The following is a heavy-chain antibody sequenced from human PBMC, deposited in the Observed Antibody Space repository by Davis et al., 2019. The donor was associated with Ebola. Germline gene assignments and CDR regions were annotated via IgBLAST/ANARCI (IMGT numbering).Heavy chain of an antibody. Sequence: GESLKISCAASGFTFNSYAMSWVRQAPGKGLEWVSAISGSGGSTYYADSVKGRFTISRDNSKNTLYLQMNSLRAEDTAVYYCATTQWLREFDNWGQGTLVTVSS. CDR2: ISGSGGST. J-gene: IGHJ4*02. CDR1: GFTFNSYA. CDR3: ATTQWLREFDN. V-gene: IGHV3-23*01. D-gene: IGHD6-19*01.